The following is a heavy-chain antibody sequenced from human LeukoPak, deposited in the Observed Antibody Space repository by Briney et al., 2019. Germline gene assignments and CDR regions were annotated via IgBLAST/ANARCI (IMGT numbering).Heavy chain of an antibody. CDR1: GGSISSGSYY. CDR3: ARGRRYDFWSAGDY. D-gene: IGHD3-3*01. J-gene: IGHJ4*02. Sequence: SQTLSLTCTVSGGSISSGSYYWSWIRQPAGKGLEWIGRIYTSGSTNYNPSLKSRVTISVDTSKNQFSLKLSSVTAADTAVYYCARGRRYDFWSAGDYWGQGTLVTVSS. CDR2: IYTSGST. V-gene: IGHV4-61*02.